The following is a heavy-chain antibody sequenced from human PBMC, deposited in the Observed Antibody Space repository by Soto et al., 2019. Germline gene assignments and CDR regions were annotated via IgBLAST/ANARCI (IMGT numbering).Heavy chain of an antibody. CDR2: VSPPFRTS. Sequence: QVQLVQPGAEVKKPGSSVKVSCKTSGVSFNNNGIGWVRQAPGHGLEWMGGVSPPFRTSNYARKFQGRISITADVSTGTVNMEVSSLTSEDTADYYCAIVLYYGSGSDSPYGMDVWGQGATVTVSS. CDR3: AIVLYYGSGSDSPYGMDV. V-gene: IGHV1-69*01. CDR1: GVSFNNNG. J-gene: IGHJ6*02. D-gene: IGHD3-10*01.